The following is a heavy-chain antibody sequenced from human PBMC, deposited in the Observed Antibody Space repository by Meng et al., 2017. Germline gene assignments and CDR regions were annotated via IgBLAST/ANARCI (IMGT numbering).Heavy chain of an antibody. D-gene: IGHD3-22*01. V-gene: IGHV3-23*01. CDR1: GVTFRKYA. J-gene: IGHJ4*02. CDR2: ISIDGDGT. CDR3: ANDESSYVSSGPIEY. Sequence: GESLKISCVVYGVTFRKYAMSWVRQAPGKGLEWVSTISIDGDGTHYADSVKGRFTISRDDSKSTVSLQMNSLRAEDTATYFCANDESSYVSSGPIEYWGQGTLVTVSS.